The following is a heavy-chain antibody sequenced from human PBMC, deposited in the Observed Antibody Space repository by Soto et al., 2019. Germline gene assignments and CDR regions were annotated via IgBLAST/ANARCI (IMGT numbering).Heavy chain of an antibody. CDR2: IIPILGIA. J-gene: IGHJ4*02. D-gene: IGHD3-22*01. CDR1: GGTFSSYT. CDR3: ARAGDSSGYSFDY. Sequence: QVQLVQSGAEVKKPGSSVKVSCKASGGTFSSYTISWVRQAPGQGLEWMGRIIPILGIANYAQKFQGRVTITADKSTSTAYMELSSLRSVDTAVYYCARAGDSSGYSFDYWGQGTLVTVSS. V-gene: IGHV1-69*02.